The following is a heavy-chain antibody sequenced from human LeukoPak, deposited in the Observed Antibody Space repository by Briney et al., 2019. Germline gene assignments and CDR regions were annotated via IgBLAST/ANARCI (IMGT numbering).Heavy chain of an antibody. J-gene: IGHJ4*02. V-gene: IGHV4-34*01. CDR2: INHSGST. CDR1: VGSFSGYH. CDR3: ARTLDGYSYGYYFDY. D-gene: IGHD5-18*01. Sequence: PSETLSLTCAVYVGSFSGYHWSWIRQPPGKGLEWVGEINHSGSTNYNPSLKSRVTMSVDTSKNQFSLNLSSVTAADTAVYYCARTLDGYSYGYYFDYWGQGTLVTVSS.